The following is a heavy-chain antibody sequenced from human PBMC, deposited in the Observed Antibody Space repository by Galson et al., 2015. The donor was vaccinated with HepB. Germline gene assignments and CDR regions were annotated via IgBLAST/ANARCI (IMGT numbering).Heavy chain of an antibody. Sequence: ETLSLTCTVSGGSISSYYWSWIRQPPGKGLEWIGYIYYSGSTNYNPSLKSRVTISVDTSKNQFSLKLSSVTAADTAVYYCARGGDDFWSGRTFDYWGQGTLFTVSS. CDR2: IYYSGST. V-gene: IGHV4-59*01. D-gene: IGHD3-3*01. CDR3: ARGGDDFWSGRTFDY. CDR1: GGSISSYY. J-gene: IGHJ4*02.